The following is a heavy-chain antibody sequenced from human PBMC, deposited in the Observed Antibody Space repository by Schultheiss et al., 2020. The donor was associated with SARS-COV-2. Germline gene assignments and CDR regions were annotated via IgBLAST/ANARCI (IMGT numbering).Heavy chain of an antibody. CDR1: GYTFTSYG. D-gene: IGHD6-19*01. CDR2: ISAYNGNT. Sequence: ASVKVSCKASGYTFTSYGISWVRQAPGQGLEWMGWISAYNGNTNYAQKLQSRVTMTTDTSTSTAYMELRSLRSDDTAVYYCARDQWLVKSSKLVPRNDKTGYGYNWFDPWGQGTLVTVSS. CDR3: ARDQWLVKSSKLVPRNDKTGYGYNWFDP. J-gene: IGHJ5*02. V-gene: IGHV1-18*01.